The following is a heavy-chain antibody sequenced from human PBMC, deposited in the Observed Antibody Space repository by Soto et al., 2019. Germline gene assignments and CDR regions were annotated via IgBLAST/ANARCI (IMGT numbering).Heavy chain of an antibody. CDR2: ISGSGGST. CDR3: AKPMPRLYKVRGWNSNTPDGRLDL. Sequence: EVQLLESGGGLVQPGGSLRLSCAASGFTFSSYAMSWVRQAPGKGLEWVSAISGSGGSTYYADSVKGRFTISRDNSKNTLYLQMNSLRAEDTAVYYCAKPMPRLYKVRGWNSNTPDGRLDLWGRGTLVTVSS. CDR1: GFTFSSYA. J-gene: IGHJ2*01. D-gene: IGHD1-7*01. V-gene: IGHV3-23*01.